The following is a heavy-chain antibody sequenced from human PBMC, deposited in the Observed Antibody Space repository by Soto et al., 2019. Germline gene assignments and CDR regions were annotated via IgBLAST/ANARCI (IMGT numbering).Heavy chain of an antibody. CDR3: AKGDYFDRRFNY. J-gene: IGHJ4*02. CDR2: IKEDGSEK. CDR1: GFTFSTSW. V-gene: IGHV3-7*03. Sequence: GGSLRLSCSASGFTFSTSWMSWVRQAPGKGLEGVATIKEDGSEKYYVDSVKGRFTVSRDNARNSLYLQLNSLRGQDTAVYYCAKGDYFDRRFNYWGQGTLVTVSS. D-gene: IGHD3-9*01.